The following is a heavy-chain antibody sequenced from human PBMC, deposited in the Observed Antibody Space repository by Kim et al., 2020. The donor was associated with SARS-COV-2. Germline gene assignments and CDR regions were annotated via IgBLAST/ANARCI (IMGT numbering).Heavy chain of an antibody. J-gene: IGHJ6*02. D-gene: IGHD3-22*01. Sequence: GGSLRLSCAASGFTFSSYSMNWIRQAPGKGLEWVSYISSSSSTIYYADSVKGRFTISRDNAKNSLYLQMNSLRDEDTAVYYCARDKKNYYDSSGYYRRVYLHCNYGMDVLGQATTVTVSS. CDR2: ISSSSSTI. CDR3: ARDKKNYYDSSGYYRRVYLHCNYGMDV. CDR1: GFTFSSYS. V-gene: IGHV3-48*02.